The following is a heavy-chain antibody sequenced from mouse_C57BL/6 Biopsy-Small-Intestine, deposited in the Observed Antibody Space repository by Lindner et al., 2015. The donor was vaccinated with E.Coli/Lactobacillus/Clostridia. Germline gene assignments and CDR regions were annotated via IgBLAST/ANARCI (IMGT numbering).Heavy chain of an antibody. V-gene: IGHV14-2*01. J-gene: IGHJ3*01. CDR2: IDPEDGET. Sequence: VQLQESGAELVKPGASVKLSCTASGFNIKDYYMHWVKQRTEQGLEWIGKIDPEDGETKYAPKFQGKATITADTSSDTAYLQLGSLTSEDTAVYYCARGYYYGSSPRWFAYWGQGTLVTVSA. D-gene: IGHD1-1*01. CDR1: GFNIKDYY. CDR3: ARGYYYGSSPRWFAY.